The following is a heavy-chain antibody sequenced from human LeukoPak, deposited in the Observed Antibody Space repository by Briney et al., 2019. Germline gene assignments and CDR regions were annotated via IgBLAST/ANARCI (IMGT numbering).Heavy chain of an antibody. CDR3: ARGPYCSGGSCYFGSSYYYYYGMDV. J-gene: IGHJ6*04. D-gene: IGHD2-15*01. V-gene: IGHV4-30-2*01. Sequence: SQTLSLTCAVSGGSISSGGYSWSWIRQPPGKGLEWIGYIYHSGSTYYNPSLKSRVTISVDRSKNQFSLKLSSVTAADTAVYYCARGPYCSGGSCYFGSSYYYYYGMDVWGKGTTVTVSS. CDR2: IYHSGST. CDR1: GGSISSGGYS.